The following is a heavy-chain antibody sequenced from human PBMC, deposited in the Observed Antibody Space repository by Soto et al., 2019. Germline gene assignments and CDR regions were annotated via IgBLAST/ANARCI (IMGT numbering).Heavy chain of an antibody. Sequence: PVKVSCKASGFTFTSSAVQWVRQARGQRLEWIGWIVVGSGNTNYAQKFQERVTITRDMSTSTAYMELSSLRSEDTAVYYCAADKLYGTAFEYWGQGTLVTVSS. CDR1: GFTFTSSA. J-gene: IGHJ4*02. CDR2: IVVGSGNT. D-gene: IGHD2-21*02. CDR3: AADKLYGTAFEY. V-gene: IGHV1-58*01.